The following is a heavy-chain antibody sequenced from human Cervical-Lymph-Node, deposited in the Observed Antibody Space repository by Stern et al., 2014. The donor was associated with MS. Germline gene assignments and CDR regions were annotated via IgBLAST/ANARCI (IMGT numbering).Heavy chain of an antibody. D-gene: IGHD3-10*01. CDR1: GFTFSSFP. V-gene: IGHV3-23*04. Sequence: EVQLVESGGGSVQPGGSLRLSCTASGFTFSSFPMSWVRQAPGKGLEWVSGLNGNGGKTYYADSVKGRFTISRDNSKNTLYLQMNSLRVEDTALYYCAKGLYEGVTNNWFDPWGQGTLVTVAS. CDR2: LNGNGGKT. CDR3: AKGLYEGVTNNWFDP. J-gene: IGHJ5*02.